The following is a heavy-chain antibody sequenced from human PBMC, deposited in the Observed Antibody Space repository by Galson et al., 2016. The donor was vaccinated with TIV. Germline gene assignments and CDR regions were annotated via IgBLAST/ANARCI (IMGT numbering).Heavy chain of an antibody. CDR2: IFYSGVT. D-gene: IGHD6-19*01. Sequence: SETLSLTCTVSGASISTSSNYWVWIRQPPGKGLEWIGTIFYSGVTYYNWSLKSRVTISIDTSKRQFSLNVRSMTAADTAVYYCARRDQWLGGSFDVWGQGTMVAGS. CDR3: ARRDQWLGGSFDV. V-gene: IGHV4-39*01. J-gene: IGHJ3*01. CDR1: GASISTSSNY.